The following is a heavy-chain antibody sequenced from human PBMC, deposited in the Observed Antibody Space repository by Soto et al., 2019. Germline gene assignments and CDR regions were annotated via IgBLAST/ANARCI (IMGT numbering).Heavy chain of an antibody. V-gene: IGHV3-30*03. D-gene: IGHD2-15*01. Sequence: QVQVVESGGGVVQPGRSLRLSCAASGFSFSAHGMHWVRQTPGKGLEWVAFISYDGTSEHYSDSVRGRFTISRDNFKDSLTLQMHSLRFEETARYFCARQLGTNCIGGNCYFDSWGQGTPVTVSS. CDR2: ISYDGTSE. CDR3: ARQLGTNCIGGNCYFDS. CDR1: GFSFSAHG. J-gene: IGHJ4*02.